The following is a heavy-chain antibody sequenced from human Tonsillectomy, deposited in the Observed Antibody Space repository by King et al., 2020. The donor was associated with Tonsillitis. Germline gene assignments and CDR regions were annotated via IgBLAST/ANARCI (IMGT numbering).Heavy chain of an antibody. CDR2: IIPAYDTE. J-gene: IGHJ6*03. Sequence: QLVQSGAEVKKPGASVKVSCKASGGTFSTYGISWVRRAPGQGLELMGMIIPAYDTEHYARKFQYRVTITADKSTSTAYMELSSLRYEDTAVYYCARDSDNTVVNLGYRDHYYYYMDVWGEGTTVTVSS. D-gene: IGHD2-2*01. V-gene: IGHV1-69*14. CDR1: GGTFSTYG. CDR3: ARDSDNTVVNLGYRDHYYYYMDV.